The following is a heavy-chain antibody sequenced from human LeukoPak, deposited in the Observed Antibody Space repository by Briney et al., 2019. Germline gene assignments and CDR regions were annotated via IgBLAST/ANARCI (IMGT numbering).Heavy chain of an antibody. V-gene: IGHV4-61*05. D-gene: IGHD4-23*01. Sequence: PSETLSLTCTVSGGSISSSSYYWGWIRQPPGKGLEWIGYISYSGRTNYNPSLKSRVTISLDTSKNQFSLKLSSVTAADTAVYYCARGGRWTPYYFDSWGQGTLVTVSS. CDR3: ARGGRWTPYYFDS. CDR2: ISYSGRT. J-gene: IGHJ4*02. CDR1: GGSISSSSYY.